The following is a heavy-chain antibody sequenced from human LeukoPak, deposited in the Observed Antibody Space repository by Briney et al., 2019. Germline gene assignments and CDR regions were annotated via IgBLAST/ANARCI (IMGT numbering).Heavy chain of an antibody. Sequence: ASVKVSCKASGYTFTNYAMNWVRQAPGQGLEWMGWINTNTGNPTYAQGFTGRFVFSLDTSVSTAYLQISSLKAEDTAVYFCARDLIDSGSGTYYGGNWFDPWGQGTLVTVSS. CDR3: ARDLIDSGSGTYYGGNWFDP. CDR2: INTNTGNP. CDR1: GYTFTNYA. J-gene: IGHJ5*02. V-gene: IGHV7-4-1*02. D-gene: IGHD3-10*01.